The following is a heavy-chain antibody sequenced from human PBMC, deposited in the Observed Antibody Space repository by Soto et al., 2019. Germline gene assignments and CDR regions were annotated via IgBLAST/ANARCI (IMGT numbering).Heavy chain of an antibody. V-gene: IGHV1-3*01. D-gene: IGHD6-19*01. J-gene: IGHJ5*02. Sequence: ASVKVSCKASGGTFSSYAISWVRQAPGQGLEWMGWINAGNGNTKYSQKFQGRVTITRDTSASTAYMELSSLRSEDTAVYYCARVAVAVGFDPWGQGTLVTVSS. CDR2: INAGNGNT. CDR1: GGTFSSYA. CDR3: ARVAVAVGFDP.